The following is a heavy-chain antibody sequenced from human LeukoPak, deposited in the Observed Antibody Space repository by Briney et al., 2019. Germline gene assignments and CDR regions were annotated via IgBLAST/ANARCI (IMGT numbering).Heavy chain of an antibody. CDR1: GGSISSTIYY. CDR2: IYYSGNT. CDR3: ARVFDH. J-gene: IGHJ4*02. Sequence: SETLSLTCTVSGGSISSTIYYWGWIRQPPGKGLEWIGTIYYSGNTYYNPSLKSRVTISIDTSKNQFSLKLSSVTAADTAVYYCARVFDHWGQGTLVTVSS. V-gene: IGHV4-39*07.